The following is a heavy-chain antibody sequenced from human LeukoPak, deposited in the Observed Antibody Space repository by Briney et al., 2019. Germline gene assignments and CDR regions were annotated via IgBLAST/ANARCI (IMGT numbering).Heavy chain of an antibody. J-gene: IGHJ6*03. Sequence: SVKVSCKASGGTFSSYAISWVRQAPGQGLEWMGRIIPIFGTANYAQKFQGRVTITTDESTSTAYMELSSLRSEDTAVYYCARALGYGDHLYYYYYYMDVWGKGTTVTVSS. V-gene: IGHV1-69*05. CDR3: ARALGYGDHLYYYYYYMDV. CDR2: IIPIFGTA. CDR1: GGTFSSYA. D-gene: IGHD4-17*01.